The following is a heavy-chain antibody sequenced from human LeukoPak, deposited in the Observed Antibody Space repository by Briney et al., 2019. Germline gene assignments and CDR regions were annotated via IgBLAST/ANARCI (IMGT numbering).Heavy chain of an antibody. V-gene: IGHV4-59*01. Sequence: SETLSLTCTVSGGSISSYYWSWIRQPPGKGLERLGYIYYSGGTNYNPSLKSRVTISLDTSKSQFSLKLSSVTAADSAVYYCARGLYAGSFAFDIWGQGTMVTVSS. J-gene: IGHJ3*02. CDR3: ARGLYAGSFAFDI. CDR1: GGSISSYY. D-gene: IGHD4-23*01. CDR2: IYYSGGT.